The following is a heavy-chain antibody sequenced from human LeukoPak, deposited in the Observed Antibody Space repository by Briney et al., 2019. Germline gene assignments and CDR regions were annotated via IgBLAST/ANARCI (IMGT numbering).Heavy chain of an antibody. Sequence: GGSLRLSCAASGFTFSSYWMSWVRQAPGKGLEWVANIKQDGSEKNYVDSVKGRFTISRDNAKNSLDLQMNSLRAEDTAVYYCARAGGYASSWAYWGQGTLVIVSS. CDR1: GFTFSSYW. J-gene: IGHJ4*02. V-gene: IGHV3-7*01. CDR2: IKQDGSEK. D-gene: IGHD5-12*01. CDR3: ARAGGYASSWAY.